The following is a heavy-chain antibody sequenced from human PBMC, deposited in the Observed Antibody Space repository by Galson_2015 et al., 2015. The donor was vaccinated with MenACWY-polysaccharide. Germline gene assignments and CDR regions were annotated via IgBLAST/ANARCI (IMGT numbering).Heavy chain of an antibody. D-gene: IGHD6-19*01. J-gene: IGHJ4*02. CDR1: GFTFSAYT. CDR2: ISIDGRNT. V-gene: IGHV3-23*01. Sequence: SLRLSCAASGFTFSAYTTSWIRQAPGKGLEWVTVISIDGRNTYYADPVKGRFTISRDNSKNTLFLQMNGLTAEDTAVYYCVKAHETSGWNRGPGYWGQGTLVTVSS. CDR3: VKAHETSGWNRGPGY.